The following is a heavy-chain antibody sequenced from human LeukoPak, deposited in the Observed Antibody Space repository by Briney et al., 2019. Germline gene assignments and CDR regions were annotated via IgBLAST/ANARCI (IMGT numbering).Heavy chain of an antibody. CDR2: IYYSGST. D-gene: IGHD5-18*01. V-gene: IGHV4-59*01. CDR1: GGSISTYY. CDR3: AREAMYSYGNNFDY. Sequence: SETLSLTCTVSGGSISTYYWSWIRQPPGKGLEWIGYIYYSGSTNYNPSLKSRITISVDTSKNQFSLKLSSVTAADTAVYHCAREAMYSYGNNFDYWGQGTLVTVSS. J-gene: IGHJ4*02.